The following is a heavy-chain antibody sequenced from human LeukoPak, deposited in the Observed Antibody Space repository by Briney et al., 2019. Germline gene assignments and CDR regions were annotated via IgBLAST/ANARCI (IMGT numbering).Heavy chain of an antibody. CDR1: GGSFSGYY. V-gene: IGHV4-34*01. CDR2: INHSGST. Sequence: SETLSLTCAVYGGSFSGYYWSWIRQPPGKGLEWIGEINHSGSTNYNPSLKSRVTISVDTSKNQFSLKLSSVTAADTAVYYCASSTVDFDIWGQGTMVTVSS. J-gene: IGHJ3*02. CDR3: ASSTVDFDI.